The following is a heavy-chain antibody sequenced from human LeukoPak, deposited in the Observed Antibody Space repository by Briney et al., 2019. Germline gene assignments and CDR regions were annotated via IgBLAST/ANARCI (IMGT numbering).Heavy chain of an antibody. CDR3: ARLSLKVLQWSPTKGKETYYFDS. CDR2: IYSSGTI. D-gene: IGHD3-3*01. Sequence: SETLSLTCSVSGGSISSYYWSWIRQPAGKGLEWIGRIYSSGTITYNPSLQSRVTMSVDTSKNEFSLKMSSVTAADTAVYYCARLSLKVLQWSPTKGKETYYFDSWGQGTLVTVSS. J-gene: IGHJ4*02. CDR1: GGSISSYY. V-gene: IGHV4-4*07.